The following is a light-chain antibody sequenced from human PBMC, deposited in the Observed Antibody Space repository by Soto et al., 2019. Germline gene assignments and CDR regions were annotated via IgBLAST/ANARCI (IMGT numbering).Light chain of an antibody. J-gene: IGKJ2*01. CDR1: QSVSNN. CDR2: GAS. CDR3: QQYNYWPPAT. Sequence: EIVMTQSPATLSVSPGERATLSCRASQSVSNNLAWYQQKPGQAPRLLIYGASTMATGIPARFSGSGSGTEFTLTISSLQSEDFAVYYCQQYNYWPPATFGQGTKLEIK. V-gene: IGKV3-15*01.